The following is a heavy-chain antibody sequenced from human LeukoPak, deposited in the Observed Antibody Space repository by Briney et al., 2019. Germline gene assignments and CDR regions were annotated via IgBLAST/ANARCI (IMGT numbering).Heavy chain of an antibody. V-gene: IGHV4-59*12. CDR3: ARDGTYNWFDP. Sequence: PSETLSLTCTVSGGSISSYYWSWIRQPPGKGLEWIGYIYYSGSTNYNPSLKSRVTISVDTSKNQFSLKLSSVTAADTAVYYCARDGTYNWFDPWGQGTLVTVSS. CDR2: IYYSGST. CDR1: GGSISSYY. D-gene: IGHD6-13*01. J-gene: IGHJ5*02.